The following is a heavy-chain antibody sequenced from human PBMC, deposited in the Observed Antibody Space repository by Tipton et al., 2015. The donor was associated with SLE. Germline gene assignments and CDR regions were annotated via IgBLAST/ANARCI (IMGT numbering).Heavy chain of an antibody. V-gene: IGHV1-18*01. CDR1: GYIFTTYD. CDR2: ISTYNSNT. D-gene: IGHD4-17*01. J-gene: IGHJ4*02. Sequence: QLVQSGPEVKKPGASAKVSCKASGYIFTTYDITWVRQAPGQGLEWMGWISTYNSNTNYAQKVQGRVTMTTDTSTSTAYLELRSLRSDDTAVYYCARGDYGDYWGQVTLVTVSS. CDR3: ARGDYGDY.